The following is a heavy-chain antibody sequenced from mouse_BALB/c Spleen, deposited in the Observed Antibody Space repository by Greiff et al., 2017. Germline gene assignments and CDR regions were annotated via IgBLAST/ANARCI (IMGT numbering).Heavy chain of an antibody. Sequence: EVHLVESGGGLVKPGGSLKLSCAASGFTFSSYAMSWVRQTPEKRLEWVASISSGGSTYYPDSVKGRFTISRDNARNILYLQMSSLRSEDTAMYYCARTYRYDVYYYAMDYWGQGTSVTVSS. D-gene: IGHD2-14*01. CDR2: ISSGGST. CDR1: GFTFSSYA. V-gene: IGHV5-6-5*01. J-gene: IGHJ4*01. CDR3: ARTYRYDVYYYAMDY.